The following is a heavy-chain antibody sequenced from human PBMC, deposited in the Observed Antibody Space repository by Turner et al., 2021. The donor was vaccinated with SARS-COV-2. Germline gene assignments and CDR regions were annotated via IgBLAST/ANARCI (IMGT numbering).Heavy chain of an antibody. CDR1: GFTFSRYG. D-gene: IGHD3-9*01. CDR3: AKGSYYDILTGYYGLDY. J-gene: IGHJ4*02. V-gene: IGHV3-30*18. CDR2: ISYDGSNK. Sequence: QVQLVESGGGVVQPGRSLRLSCAASGFTFSRYGMNWVRQAPGKGLWWVAVISYDGSNKYYADTVKGRFTISRDNSKNTLYLKMNSLRAEDTAVYYCAKGSYYDILTGYYGLDYWGQGTLVTVSS.